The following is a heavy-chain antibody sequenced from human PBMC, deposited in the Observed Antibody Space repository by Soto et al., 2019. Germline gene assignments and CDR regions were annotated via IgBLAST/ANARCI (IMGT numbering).Heavy chain of an antibody. D-gene: IGHD3-22*01. CDR1: GGSISSYY. CDR3: ARVYDGSGPNSGGYVFDI. CDR2: INYSGST. V-gene: IGHV4-59*01. J-gene: IGHJ3*02. Sequence: QVQLQESGPGLVKPSETLSLSCSVYGGSISSYYWSWIRQPPGKGLEWIAYINYSGSTSYNPSLKSRASISRGVSMTEFTLKLRSVTAAGTVVDYCARVYDGSGPNSGGYVFDIWGQGTMVTVSS.